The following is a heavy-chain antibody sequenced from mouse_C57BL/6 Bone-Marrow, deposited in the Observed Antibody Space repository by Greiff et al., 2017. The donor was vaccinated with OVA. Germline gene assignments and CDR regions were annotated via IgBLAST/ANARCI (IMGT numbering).Heavy chain of an antibody. V-gene: IGHV1-50*01. CDR3: ARRVDY. CDR1: GYTFTSYW. CDR2: IDPSDSYT. J-gene: IGHJ2*01. Sequence: VQLVESGAELVKPGASVKLSCKASGYTFTSYWMQWVKQRPGQGLEWIGEIDPSDSYTNYNQKFKGKATLTVDTSSSTAYMQLSSLTSEDSAVYYCARRVDYWGQGTTLTVSS.